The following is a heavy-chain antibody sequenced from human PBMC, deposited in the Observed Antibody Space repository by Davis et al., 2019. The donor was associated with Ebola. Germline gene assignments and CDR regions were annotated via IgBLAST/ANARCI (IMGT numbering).Heavy chain of an antibody. V-gene: IGHV3-33*08. J-gene: IGHJ3*02. Sequence: GESLKISCAASGFTFSSYAMSWVRQAPGKGLEWVAVIWYDGSNKYYADSVKGRFTISRDNSKNTLYLQMNSLRAEDTAVYYCAKAYCGGDCYSAFDIWGQGTMVTVSS. CDR2: IWYDGSNK. CDR1: GFTFSSYA. D-gene: IGHD2-21*02. CDR3: AKAYCGGDCYSAFDI.